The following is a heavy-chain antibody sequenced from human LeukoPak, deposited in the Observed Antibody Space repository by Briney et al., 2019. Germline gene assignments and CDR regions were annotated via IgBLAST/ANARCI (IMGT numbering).Heavy chain of an antibody. J-gene: IGHJ4*02. D-gene: IGHD3-10*01. CDR1: GFTFSSYG. Sequence: GGSLRLSCAASGFTFSSYGMHWVRQAPGKGLEWVAVISYDGSNKYYADSVEGRFTISRDNSKNTLYLQMNSLRAEDTAVYYCAKSLMVRGVNDYWGQGTLVTVSS. V-gene: IGHV3-30*18. CDR2: ISYDGSNK. CDR3: AKSLMVRGVNDY.